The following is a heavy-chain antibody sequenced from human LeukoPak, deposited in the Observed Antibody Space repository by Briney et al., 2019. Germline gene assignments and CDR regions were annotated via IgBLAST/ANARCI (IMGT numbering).Heavy chain of an antibody. D-gene: IGHD3-3*01. J-gene: IGHJ6*03. Sequence: PAGSLTLTCAASGFTFSSYWMSWVRQAPGKGLEWVAKIKQDGSEKYYVAYVKGRFTISRDNAKNSLYLQMNSLRAEDTAVYYCAREGTIFGVVKGYYYMDVWGKGTTVTVSS. CDR3: AREGTIFGVVKGYYYMDV. CDR1: GFTFSSYW. V-gene: IGHV3-7*01. CDR2: IKQDGSEK.